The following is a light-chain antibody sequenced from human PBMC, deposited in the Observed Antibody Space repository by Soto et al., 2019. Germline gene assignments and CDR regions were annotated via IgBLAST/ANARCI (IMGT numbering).Light chain of an antibody. V-gene: IGLV2-23*03. CDR2: EGS. CDR3: RSYAGSSTFTV. Sequence: QSALTQPASVSGSPGQSITISCTGTSSDVGNYNLVSWYQHHPGKAPKLLIYEGSKRPSGVSNRFSGSKSGNTASLTISGLQAEDEADYYCRSYAGSSTFTVFGGGTKLTV. J-gene: IGLJ3*02. CDR1: SSDVGNYNL.